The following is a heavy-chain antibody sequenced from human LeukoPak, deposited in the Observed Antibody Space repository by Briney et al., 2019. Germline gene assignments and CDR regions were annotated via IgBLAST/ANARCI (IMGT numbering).Heavy chain of an antibody. J-gene: IGHJ3*02. CDR1: GLTFSSYW. V-gene: IGHV3-74*01. CDR3: TRDAGLNAFDI. D-gene: IGHD6-19*01. CDR2: INSDGSST. Sequence: LTGGSLRLSCAASGLTFSSYWMYWVRQAPGKGLAWVSRINSDGSSTNYADSVKGRLTISRDNAKNRLYLQMNSLRAEDTAVYYCTRDAGLNAFDIWGQGTMVTVSS.